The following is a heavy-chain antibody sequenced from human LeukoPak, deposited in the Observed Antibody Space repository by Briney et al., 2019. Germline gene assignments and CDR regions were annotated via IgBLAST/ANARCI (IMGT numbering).Heavy chain of an antibody. CDR1: GYSISSGYY. J-gene: IGHJ4*02. D-gene: IGHD3-22*01. Sequence: SETLSLTCTVSGYSISSGYYWGWIRQPPGKGLEWIGSIYHSGSTYYNPSLKSRVTILVDTSKNQFSLKLSSVTAADTAVYYCARADGFLTYYYDSSGYRIDYWGQGTLVTVSS. V-gene: IGHV4-38-2*02. CDR3: ARADGFLTYYYDSSGYRIDY. CDR2: IYHSGST.